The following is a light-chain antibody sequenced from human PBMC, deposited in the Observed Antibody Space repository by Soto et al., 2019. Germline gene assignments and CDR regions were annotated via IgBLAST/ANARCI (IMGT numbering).Light chain of an antibody. CDR3: QQYSNWPPIT. Sequence: EIVLTQSPGTLSVSRAEPATLSCMASQSVSIHLAWYQQKPGQAPRLLIYDTSTRATGIPARFSGSGSGTEFTLTISSLQSEDFAVYYCQQYSNWPPITFGQGTRLEI. CDR1: QSVSIH. CDR2: DTS. J-gene: IGKJ5*01. V-gene: IGKV3-15*01.